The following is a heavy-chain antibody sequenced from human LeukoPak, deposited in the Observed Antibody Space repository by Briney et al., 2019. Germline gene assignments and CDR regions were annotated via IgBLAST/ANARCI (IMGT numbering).Heavy chain of an antibody. Sequence: GGSLRLSCAASGFTFSSYAMHWVRQAPGKGLEWVAVISYDGSNKYYADSVKGRFTISRDNSKNTLYLQMNSLRAEDTAVYYCAREAPSYDFWSGYSVGYYYMDVWAKGPRSPSP. D-gene: IGHD3-3*01. J-gene: IGHJ6*03. CDR1: GFTFSSYA. V-gene: IGHV3-30-3*01. CDR2: ISYDGSNK. CDR3: AREAPSYDFWSGYSVGYYYMDV.